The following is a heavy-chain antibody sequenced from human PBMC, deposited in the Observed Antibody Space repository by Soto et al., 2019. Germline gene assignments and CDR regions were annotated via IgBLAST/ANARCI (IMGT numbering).Heavy chain of an antibody. J-gene: IGHJ6*02. V-gene: IGHV3-48*03. D-gene: IGHD3-9*01. CDR2: INTAGSTK. CDR1: VFTCSNFE. Sequence: PWWSLRLSCSASVFTCSNFEMHWFRQAPGKGLEWVSYINTAGSTKYYAESVKGRFTISRDNARNSLFLQMNSLRAEDTAVYYCARAECSSPDCLTAYYSYGLDVWGQGSTVTVSS. CDR3: ARAECSSPDCLTAYYSYGLDV.